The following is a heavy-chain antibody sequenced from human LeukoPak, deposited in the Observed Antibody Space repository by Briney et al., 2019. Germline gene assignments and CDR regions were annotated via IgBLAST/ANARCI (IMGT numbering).Heavy chain of an antibody. CDR3: ARAAAAGTFDY. J-gene: IGHJ4*02. Sequence: AGGSLRLSCAASGFTFSSCDMHWVRQATGKGLEWVSAIGTAGDTYYPGSVKGRFTISRENAKNSLYLQMNSLRAGDTAVYYCARAAAAGTFDYWGQGTLVTVSS. CDR1: GFTFSSCD. CDR2: IGTAGDT. D-gene: IGHD6-13*01. V-gene: IGHV3-13*01.